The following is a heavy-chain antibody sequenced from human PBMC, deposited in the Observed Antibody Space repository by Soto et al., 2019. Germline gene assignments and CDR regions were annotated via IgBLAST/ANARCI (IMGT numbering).Heavy chain of an antibody. CDR1: GYTFTTYG. Sequence: ASVKVSCKASGYTFTTYGISWVRQAPGQGLEWMGWISPYNGNTNYAQKFQGRVTMTTDTSTSTAYMDLRSLRSDDTAVYYCARGAPSWAYGMDVWGQGTTVTVSS. V-gene: IGHV1-18*01. J-gene: IGHJ6*02. CDR3: ARGAPSWAYGMDV. CDR2: ISPYNGNT. D-gene: IGHD1-26*01.